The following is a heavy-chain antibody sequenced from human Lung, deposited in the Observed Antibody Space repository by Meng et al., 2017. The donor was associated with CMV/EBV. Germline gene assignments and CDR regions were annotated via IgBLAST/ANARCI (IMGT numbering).Heavy chain of an antibody. Sequence: ASAXVSCKASGYTFTAHYFHWVRQAPGQGLEWMGWIHPHRGDTNYAQQFQGRVTLTRDTSINTGYMELTRLTSDDTAVYYCARDNNWGPDYWGQGTLATVSS. D-gene: IGHD7-27*01. V-gene: IGHV1-2*02. J-gene: IGHJ4*02. CDR2: IHPHRGDT. CDR1: GYTFTAHY. CDR3: ARDNNWGPDY.